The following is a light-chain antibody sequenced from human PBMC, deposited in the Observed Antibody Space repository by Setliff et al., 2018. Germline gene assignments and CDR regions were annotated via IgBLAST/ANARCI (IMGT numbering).Light chain of an antibody. CDR2: EDN. Sequence: NFMLTQPHSVSESPGKTVTISCTRISGSITSSYVQWYQQRPGSSPTTVIYEDNQRPSGVPDRFSGSIDRSSNSASLTISGLRTEDEADYYCHSYVSRKHLFGGGTKVTVL. J-gene: IGLJ2*01. V-gene: IGLV6-57*01. CDR1: SGSITSSY. CDR3: HSYVSRKHL.